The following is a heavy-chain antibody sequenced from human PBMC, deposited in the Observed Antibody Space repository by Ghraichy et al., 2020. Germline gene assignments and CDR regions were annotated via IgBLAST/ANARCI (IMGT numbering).Heavy chain of an antibody. CDR3: ARSGYYNYGLDV. D-gene: IGHD3-9*01. CDR1: GDSVSSNRAV. V-gene: IGHV6-1*01. J-gene: IGHJ6*02. CDR2: TYYRSKWYN. Sequence: SQTLSLTCAISGDSVSSNRAVWNWIRQSPSRGLEYLGRTYYRSKWYNYYAISVKSRITINSDTSKNQFSLQLNSVTPDDPAVYYCARSGYYNYGLDVWGQGTSVTVSS.